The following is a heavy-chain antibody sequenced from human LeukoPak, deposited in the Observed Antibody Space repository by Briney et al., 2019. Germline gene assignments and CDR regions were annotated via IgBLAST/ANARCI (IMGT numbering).Heavy chain of an antibody. V-gene: IGHV4-59*12. Sequence: SETLSLTCTVSGSSISSYYWNWVRQPPGKGLEWIGYISYNGSTNYNPSLKSRVTISVDTSKNQFSLKLSSVTAADTAVYYCARAGWRDWFDPWGQGTLVTVSS. CDR2: ISYNGST. CDR3: ARAGWRDWFDP. CDR1: GSSISSYY. D-gene: IGHD6-19*01. J-gene: IGHJ5*02.